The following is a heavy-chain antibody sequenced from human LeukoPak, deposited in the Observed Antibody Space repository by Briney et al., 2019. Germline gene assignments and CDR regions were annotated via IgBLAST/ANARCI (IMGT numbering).Heavy chain of an antibody. CDR3: ASAGRGVYYYYYMDV. CDR1: GGTFSSYA. Sequence: GASVKVSCKASGGTFSSYAISWVRQAPGQGLEWMGGIIPIFGTANYAQKFQGRVTITTDESTSTAYMELSSLRSEDTAVYYCASAGRGVYYYYYMDVWGKGTTVTVSS. J-gene: IGHJ6*03. D-gene: IGHD3-10*01. CDR2: IIPIFGTA. V-gene: IGHV1-69*05.